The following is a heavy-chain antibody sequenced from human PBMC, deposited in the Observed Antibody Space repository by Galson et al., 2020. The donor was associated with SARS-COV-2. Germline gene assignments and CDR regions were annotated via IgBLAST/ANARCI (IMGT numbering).Heavy chain of an antibody. Sequence: GGSLRLSCAASGFTFSDYAMNWVRQAPGKGLEWVSTITGSGNKTYYADSVRGRLTISRDNSRDTLFFQMNSLRVDDTALYYCAGPYRASSDWGQGTLVAVSP. CDR3: AGPYRASSD. CDR2: ITGSGNKT. D-gene: IGHD2-21*01. J-gene: IGHJ4*02. CDR1: GFTFSDYA. V-gene: IGHV3-23*01.